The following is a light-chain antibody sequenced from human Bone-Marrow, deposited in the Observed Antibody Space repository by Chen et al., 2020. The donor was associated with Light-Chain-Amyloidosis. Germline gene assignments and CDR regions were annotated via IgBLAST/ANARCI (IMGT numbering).Light chain of an antibody. CDR2: EVS. CDR3: SSYTSSGSYV. Sequence: QSALTQPASVSGSPGQSITISCTGTSSDVGGYNHVSWYQHHPGKAPKLMIYEVSNRPSGISNRFSGSKSGNTASLSISGLQAEDEADYYCSSYTSSGSYVFGSGTKVTVL. J-gene: IGLJ1*01. CDR1: SSDVGGYNH. V-gene: IGLV2-14*01.